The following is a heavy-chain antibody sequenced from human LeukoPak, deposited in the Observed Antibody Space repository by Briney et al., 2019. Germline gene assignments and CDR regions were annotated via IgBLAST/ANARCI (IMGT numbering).Heavy chain of an antibody. Sequence: PSETLSLTCSVSGGSISSYHWCWIRQPPGEGVECIGYFYYSWSTQYNPSLESRVTISVDTSKNQFSLKLRSATAADTAVYYCGRKEGGQLVHTRRWFDPWGQGTLVTVSS. CDR3: GRKEGGQLVHTRRWFDP. V-gene: IGHV4-59*12. D-gene: IGHD6-13*01. CDR2: FYYSWST. J-gene: IGHJ5*02. CDR1: GGSISSYH.